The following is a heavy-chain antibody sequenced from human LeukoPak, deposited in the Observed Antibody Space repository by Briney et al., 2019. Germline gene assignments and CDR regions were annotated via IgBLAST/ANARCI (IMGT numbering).Heavy chain of an antibody. J-gene: IGHJ5*02. V-gene: IGHV1-2*02. Sequence: VASVKVSCKASGYTFTGYYMHWVRQAPGQGLEWMGWINPNSGGTNYAQKFQGRVTMTRDTSISTAYMELSRLRSDDTAVYYCARELRVIVVVPAASGYVLDPWGQGTLVTVSS. D-gene: IGHD2-2*01. CDR3: ARELRVIVVVPAASGYVLDP. CDR1: GYTFTGYY. CDR2: INPNSGGT.